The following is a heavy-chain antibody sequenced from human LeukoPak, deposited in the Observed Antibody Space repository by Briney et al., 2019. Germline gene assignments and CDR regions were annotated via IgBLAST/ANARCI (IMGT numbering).Heavy chain of an antibody. D-gene: IGHD3/OR15-3a*01. CDR1: GGTFTSYA. CDR2: IIPIFGTA. J-gene: IGHJ6*03. CDR3: ATLGDGLSVSAGENYYMDF. Sequence: SVKVSCKASGGTFTSYAISWVRQAPGQGLELMGGIIPIFGTANYAQKFQGRVTITADESTSTAYMELSSLRSEDTAVYYCATLGDGLSVSAGENYYMDFWGKGTTVTVSS. V-gene: IGHV1-69*13.